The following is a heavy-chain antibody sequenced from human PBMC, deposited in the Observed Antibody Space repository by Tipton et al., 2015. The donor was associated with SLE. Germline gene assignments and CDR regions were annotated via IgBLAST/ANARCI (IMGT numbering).Heavy chain of an antibody. D-gene: IGHD6-19*01. Sequence: QSGAEVKKPGSSVKVSCKASGGTFSSYAISWVRQAPGQGLEWMGGIIPIFGTANYAQKFQGRVTITADESTSTAYMELSSLRSEDTAVYYCAISLNTGIAVAGIGGFDYWGQGTLVTVSS. J-gene: IGHJ4*02. V-gene: IGHV1-69*01. CDR1: GGTFSSYA. CDR3: AISLNTGIAVAGIGGFDY. CDR2: IIPIFGTA.